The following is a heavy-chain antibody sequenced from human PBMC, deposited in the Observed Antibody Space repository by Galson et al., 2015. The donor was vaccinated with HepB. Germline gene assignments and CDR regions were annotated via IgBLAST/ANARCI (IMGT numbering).Heavy chain of an antibody. CDR2: IRSRSSDI. Sequence: SQRLSCAASGFNVAMYNLNWVRQAPGKGLEGVSSIRSRSSDIYYAASVKGRFTISRDNSKNTLYLQMNSLRAEDTAVYYCARHQLATFDYWGQRTLVTVSS. CDR1: GFNVAMYN. D-gene: IGHD6-13*01. V-gene: IGHV3-21*04. CDR3: ARHQLATFDY. J-gene: IGHJ4*01.